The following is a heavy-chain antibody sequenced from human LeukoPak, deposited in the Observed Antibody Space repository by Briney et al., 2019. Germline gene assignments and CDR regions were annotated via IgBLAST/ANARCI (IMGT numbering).Heavy chain of an antibody. CDR3: TTDTFGARDS. V-gene: IGHV3-74*01. CDR2: INEDGSST. D-gene: IGHD3-10*01. J-gene: IGHJ4*02. Sequence: PGGSLRLSCAVSGYTFSRYWMHWVRQGPGKGLVWVSRINEDGSSTSYAESVRGRFTISRDNAKNTLYLQMNSLRAEDAAVYYCTTDTFGARDSWGQGTLVTVSS. CDR1: GYTFSRYW.